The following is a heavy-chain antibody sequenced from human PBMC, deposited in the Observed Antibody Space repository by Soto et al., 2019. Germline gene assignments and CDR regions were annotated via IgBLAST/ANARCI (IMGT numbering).Heavy chain of an antibody. V-gene: IGHV1-46*03. CDR1: GYTFTSYY. CDR3: ARGGHIAVVTDSFDS. D-gene: IGHD2-21*02. J-gene: IGHJ4*02. CDR2: INPSGGGT. Sequence: AASVKVSCKASGYTFTSYYLHWVRQAPGQGLECMGIINPSGGGTTYAQKFLGRVTMTMDSPTSTVFMELTSLRSADTAVYYCARGGHIAVVTDSFDSWGQGTLVTVSS.